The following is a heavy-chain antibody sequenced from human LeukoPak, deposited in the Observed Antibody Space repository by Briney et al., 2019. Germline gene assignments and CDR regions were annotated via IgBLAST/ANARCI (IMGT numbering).Heavy chain of an antibody. CDR3: AKDNSRGGNFDY. CDR1: GFTFDDYA. D-gene: IGHD3-16*01. Sequence: GGSLRLSCAASGFTFDDYAMHWVRQAPGKGLEWVSGISWNSGSIGYADSVKGRFTISRDNAKNSLYLQMNSLRAEDTALYYCAKDNSRGGNFDYWGQGTLVTVSS. V-gene: IGHV3-9*01. CDR2: ISWNSGSI. J-gene: IGHJ4*02.